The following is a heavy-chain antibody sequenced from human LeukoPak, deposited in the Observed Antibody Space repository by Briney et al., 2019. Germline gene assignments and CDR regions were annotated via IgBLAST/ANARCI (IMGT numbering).Heavy chain of an antibody. CDR1: GFTFSSYS. J-gene: IGHJ4*02. D-gene: IGHD3-9*01. V-gene: IGHV3-23*01. Sequence: GGSLRLSCAASGFTFSSYSMNWVRQAPGKGLEWVSAISGSGGSTYYADSAKGRFTISRDNSKNTLYLQMNSLRAEDTAVYYCAKSGSYYDILTGYTEEYYFDYWGQGTLVTVSS. CDR2: ISGSGGST. CDR3: AKSGSYYDILTGYTEEYYFDY.